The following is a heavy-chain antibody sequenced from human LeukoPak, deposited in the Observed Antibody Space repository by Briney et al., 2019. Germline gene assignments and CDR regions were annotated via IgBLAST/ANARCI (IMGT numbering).Heavy chain of an antibody. Sequence: GSSVKVSCKASGGTFSSYAISWVRQAPGQGLEWMGGIIPIFGTANYAQKFQGRVTITADKSTSTAYMELSSLRSEDTAVYYCARAIRNYYDSSGYYYPFPFDYWGQGTLVTVSS. D-gene: IGHD3-22*01. CDR1: GGTFSSYA. CDR2: IIPIFGTA. CDR3: ARAIRNYYDSSGYYYPFPFDY. V-gene: IGHV1-69*06. J-gene: IGHJ4*02.